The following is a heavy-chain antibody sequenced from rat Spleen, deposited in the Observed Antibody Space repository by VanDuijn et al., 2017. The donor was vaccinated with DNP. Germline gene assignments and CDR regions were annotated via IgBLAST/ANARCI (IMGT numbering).Heavy chain of an antibody. CDR1: DYSITSDY. D-gene: IGHD1-7*01. J-gene: IGHJ2*01. CDR2: INYSGRT. V-gene: IGHV3-1*01. CDR3: ARWTRYFDY. Sequence: EMQLQESGPGLVKPSQSLSLTCSVTDYSITSDYWGWIRKFPGNKMEWIGHINYSGRTSYNPSLTGRISITRDTSKNQFFLQLNSVTIEDTATYYCARWTRYFDYWGQGVMVTVSS.